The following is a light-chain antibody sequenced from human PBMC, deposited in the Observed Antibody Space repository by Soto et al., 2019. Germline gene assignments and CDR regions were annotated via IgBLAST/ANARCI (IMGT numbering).Light chain of an antibody. J-gene: IGLJ2*01. CDR2: STS. Sequence: QTVVTQEPSLPVSPGGTVTLTCASSTGAVTGGYYPNWFQRKPGQAPRPLIYSTSNKHSWTPARFSGSLLGGKAALTLSGVQPEDEAEYYCLLYYGGAQLIFGGGTKLTVL. CDR1: TGAVTGGYY. CDR3: LLYYGGAQLI. V-gene: IGLV7-43*01.